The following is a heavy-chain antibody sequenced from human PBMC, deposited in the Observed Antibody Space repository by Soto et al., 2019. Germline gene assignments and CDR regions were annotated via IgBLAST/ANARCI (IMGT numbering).Heavy chain of an antibody. J-gene: IGHJ4*02. Sequence: QVQLVQSGAEVREPGASVKVSCKASGYTFTNYGVSWVRQAPGQGLEWMGWIGGYKGNTNYAQKLQGRVTLTTDTSTSTAYMELRSLRSGDAAVYYCAPHKLVTGMPSGYWGQGTLVAVSS. D-gene: IGHD5-18*01. CDR3: APHKLVTGMPSGY. V-gene: IGHV1-18*01. CDR2: IGGYKGNT. CDR1: GYTFTNYG.